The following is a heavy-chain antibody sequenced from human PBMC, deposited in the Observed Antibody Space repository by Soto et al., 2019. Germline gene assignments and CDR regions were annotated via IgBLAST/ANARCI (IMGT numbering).Heavy chain of an antibody. D-gene: IGHD1-26*01. V-gene: IGHV3-30-3*01. CDR2: ISYDGSNK. J-gene: IGHJ4*02. CDR3: ARDSGSYELSY. CDR1: GFTFSSYA. Sequence: ESGGGVVQPGRSPRLSCAASGFTFSSYAMHWVRQAPGKGLEWVAVISYDGSNKYYADSVKGRFTISRDNSKNTLYLQMNSLRAEDTAVYYCARDSGSYELSYWGQGTLVTVSS.